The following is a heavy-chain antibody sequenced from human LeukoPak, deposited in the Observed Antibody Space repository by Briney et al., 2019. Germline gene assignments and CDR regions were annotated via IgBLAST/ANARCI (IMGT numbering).Heavy chain of an antibody. D-gene: IGHD3-10*01. CDR1: GGSFSGYY. V-gene: IGHV4-59*01. J-gene: IGHJ6*02. Sequence: SETLSLTCAVYGGSFSGYYWSWIRQPPGKGLEWIGYIYYSGTTNYNPYLKSRVIISIDTSKNQFPLKLTAVTAADTAMYYCVRTSRHYYTSGSKLTPWPAEMDVWGQGTTVTVS. CDR3: VRTSRHYYTSGSKLTPWPAEMDV. CDR2: IYYSGTT.